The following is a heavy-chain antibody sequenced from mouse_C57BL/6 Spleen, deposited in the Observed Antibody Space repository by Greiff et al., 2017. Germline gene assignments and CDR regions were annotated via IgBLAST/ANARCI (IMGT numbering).Heavy chain of an antibody. CDR1: GYTFTSYW. Sequence: QVQLQQSGAELVKPGASVKLSCKASGYTFTSYWMHWVKQRPGQGLEWIGMIHPNSGSTNYNEKFKSKATLTVDKSSSTAYMQLSSLTSEVSAVYYCAPITTVVYYDYWGQGTTLTVSS. J-gene: IGHJ2*01. V-gene: IGHV1-64*01. CDR3: APITTVVYYDY. D-gene: IGHD1-1*01. CDR2: IHPNSGST.